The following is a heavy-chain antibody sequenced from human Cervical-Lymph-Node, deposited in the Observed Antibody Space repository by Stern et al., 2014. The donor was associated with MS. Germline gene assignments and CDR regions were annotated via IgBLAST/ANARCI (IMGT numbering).Heavy chain of an antibody. CDR2: INPNSGST. Sequence: QVQLVESGAEVKKPGASVKVSCKASGYSFTGYFMHWVRQAPGQGLEWMGWINPNSGSTDFAQKVQGRVTMTRDTSISTAYMELNSLRSDDTAVYYCATATAVQARFWFDPWGQGTLVIVSS. CDR1: GYSFTGYF. D-gene: IGHD6-13*01. J-gene: IGHJ5*02. CDR3: ATATAVQARFWFDP. V-gene: IGHV1-2*02.